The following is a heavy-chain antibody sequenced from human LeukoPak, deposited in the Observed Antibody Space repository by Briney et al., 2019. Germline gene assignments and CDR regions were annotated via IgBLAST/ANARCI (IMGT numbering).Heavy chain of an antibody. D-gene: IGHD4-17*01. CDR3: ARTRGVTTVTTGKHYYYYYGMDV. Sequence: ASVKDSCKASGYTFTGYYMHWVRQAPGQGLEWMGWINPNSGGTNYAQKFQGRVTMTRDTSISAAYMELSRLRSDDTAVYYCARTRGVTTVTTGKHYYYYYGMDVWGQGTTVTVSS. CDR1: GYTFTGYY. V-gene: IGHV1-2*02. J-gene: IGHJ6*02. CDR2: INPNSGGT.